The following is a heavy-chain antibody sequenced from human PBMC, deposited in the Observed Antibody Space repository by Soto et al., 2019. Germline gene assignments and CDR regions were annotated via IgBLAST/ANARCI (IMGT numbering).Heavy chain of an antibody. Sequence: EVQLVESGGGLVQPGGSLRLSCAASGFTFSLYSMSWVRQAPGKGLEWVSYISRSSTGIHYAGSVKGRFTISRDDVTNTMHLQMNGLREGDTAVYYCARAVTWGLDVWGQGTTVSISS. V-gene: IGHV3-48*02. CDR1: GFTFSLYS. CDR3: ARAVTWGLDV. D-gene: IGHD3-10*01. CDR2: ISRSSTGI. J-gene: IGHJ6*01.